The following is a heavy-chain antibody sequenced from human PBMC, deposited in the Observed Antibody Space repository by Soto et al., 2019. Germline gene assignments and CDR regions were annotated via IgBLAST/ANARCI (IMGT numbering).Heavy chain of an antibody. V-gene: IGHV1-2*04. CDR2: INPNSGGT. CDR3: ARGDTDGSWIVALDY. D-gene: IGHD2-15*01. J-gene: IGHJ4*02. CDR1: GYTFTGYY. Sequence: ASVKVSCKASGYTFTGYYMHWVRQAPGQGLEWMGWINPNSGGTNYAQKFQGWVTMTRDTSISTAYMELSRLRSDDTAVYYCARGDTDGSWIVALDYWGQGTLVTVSS.